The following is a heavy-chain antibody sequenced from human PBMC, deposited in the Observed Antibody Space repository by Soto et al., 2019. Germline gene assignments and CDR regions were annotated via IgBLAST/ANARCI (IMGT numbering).Heavy chain of an antibody. D-gene: IGHD6-19*01. Sequence: ASVKVSCKASGYTFSGYYIQWVRQAPGQGLEWMGWINPNSGGTKYAQKFQGWVTMTRETSITTAYMELRRLTSDDTAVYHCARGSRIAVSGTTRNGMDVWGQGTTVTVSS. V-gene: IGHV1-2*04. CDR2: INPNSGGT. CDR3: ARGSRIAVSGTTRNGMDV. CDR1: GYTFSGYY. J-gene: IGHJ6*02.